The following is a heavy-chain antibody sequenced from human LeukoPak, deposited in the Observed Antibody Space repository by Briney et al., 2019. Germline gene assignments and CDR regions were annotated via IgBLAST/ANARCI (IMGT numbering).Heavy chain of an antibody. D-gene: IGHD3-22*01. V-gene: IGHV3-33*01. CDR2: IWSDGYKK. CDR1: GFTFSSYG. J-gene: IGHJ1*01. CDR3: ARDDDTSGHYSYFQH. Sequence: HPGRSLRLSCAASGFTFSSYGMHWIRQAPGKGLEWEAVIWSDGYKKYYAESVKGRFTVSRDTSKNTLYLQMDSLRAEDTAVYYCARDDDTSGHYSYFQHWGQGTLVTVSS.